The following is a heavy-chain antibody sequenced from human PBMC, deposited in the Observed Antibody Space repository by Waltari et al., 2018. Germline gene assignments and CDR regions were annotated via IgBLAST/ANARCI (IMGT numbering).Heavy chain of an antibody. V-gene: IGHV1-24*01. CDR3: ATDYYDSSGYYYYFDY. CDR1: GYTLTELS. J-gene: IGHJ4*02. Sequence: QVQLVQFGAEVKKPGASVKVSCKVSGYTLTELSMHWVRQAPGKGLEWMGGFDPEDGETIYAQKFQGRVTMTEDTSTDTAYMELSSLRSEDTAVYYCATDYYDSSGYYYYFDYWGQGTLVTVSS. D-gene: IGHD3-22*01. CDR2: FDPEDGET.